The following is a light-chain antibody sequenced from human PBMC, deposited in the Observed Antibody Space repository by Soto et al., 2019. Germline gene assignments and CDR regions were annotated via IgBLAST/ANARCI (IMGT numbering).Light chain of an antibody. V-gene: IGKV1-9*01. Sequence: DIQLTQSPSFLSASVGDRVTITCRASQGISSYLAWYQQKPGKAPKLLLYAASTLQSGVPSRLSGSGSGTEFTLTISSLQPEDFATQYCQQLNTYPLFTVRPGTKVDIK. CDR2: AAS. J-gene: IGKJ3*01. CDR1: QGISSY. CDR3: QQLNTYPLFT.